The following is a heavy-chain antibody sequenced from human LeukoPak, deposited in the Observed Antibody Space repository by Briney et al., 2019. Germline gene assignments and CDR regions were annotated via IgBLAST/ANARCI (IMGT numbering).Heavy chain of an antibody. CDR1: GGSISSYY. Sequence: KPSETLSLTCTVSGGSISSYYWSWIRQPPGKGLEWIGYIYYSGSTNYNPSLKSRVTISVDTSKNQFSLKLSSVTAADTAVYYCARLWSGYNDYYYYGMDVWGQGTTVTVSS. D-gene: IGHD3-3*01. CDR3: ARLWSGYNDYYYYGMDV. V-gene: IGHV4-59*08. J-gene: IGHJ6*02. CDR2: IYYSGST.